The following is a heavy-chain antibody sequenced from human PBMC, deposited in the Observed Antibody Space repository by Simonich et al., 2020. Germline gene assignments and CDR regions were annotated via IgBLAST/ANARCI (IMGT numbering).Heavy chain of an antibody. D-gene: IGHD6-13*01. CDR1: GFTFSSYG. CDR2: IWYDGSNK. J-gene: IGHJ5*02. V-gene: IGHV3-33*01. CDR3: ARAYSSSWYNWFDP. Sequence: QVQLVESGGGVVQPGRSLRLSCAASGFTFSSYGMHWVRQAPGKGLEWVEVIWYDGSNKYYADSGKGRFTISRDNSKNTLYLQMNSLRAEDTAVYYCARAYSSSWYNWFDPWGQGTLVTVSS.